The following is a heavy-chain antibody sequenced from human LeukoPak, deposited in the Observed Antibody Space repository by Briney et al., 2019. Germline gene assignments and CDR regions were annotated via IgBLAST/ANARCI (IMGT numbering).Heavy chain of an antibody. V-gene: IGHV4-61*01. D-gene: IGHD6-6*01. CDR3: AREVGIAARPFDY. J-gene: IGHJ4*02. CDR1: GGSVSSGSYY. Sequence: SETLSLTCTVSGGSVSSGSYYWSWIRQPPGKGLEWIGYIYYSGSTNYNPSLKSRVTISVDTSKNQFSLKLSSVTAADAAVYYCAREVGIAARPFDYWGQGTLVTVSS. CDR2: IYYSGST.